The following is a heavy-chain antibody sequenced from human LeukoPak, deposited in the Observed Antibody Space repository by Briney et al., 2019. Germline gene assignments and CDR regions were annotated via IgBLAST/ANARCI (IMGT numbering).Heavy chain of an antibody. D-gene: IGHD6-13*01. J-gene: IGHJ6*03. Sequence: SETLSLTCTVSGGSISSSSYYWGWIRQPPGKGLEWIGSIYYSGSTYYNPSLKSRVTISVDTSKNQFSLKLSSVTAADTAVYYCARGSIAADYYMDVWGKGTTVTVSS. CDR2: IYYSGST. CDR3: ARGSIAADYYMDV. CDR1: GGSISSSSYY. V-gene: IGHV4-39*01.